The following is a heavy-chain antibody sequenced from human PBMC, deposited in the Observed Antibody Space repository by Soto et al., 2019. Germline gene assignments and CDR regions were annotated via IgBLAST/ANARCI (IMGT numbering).Heavy chain of an antibody. Sequence: QVQLVQSGAEVKKPGSSVKVSCKASGGTFSSYAISWVRQAPGQGLEWMGGIIPIFGTANYAQKFQGRVTITADESTSTAYMEMSGLRSEDTAVYYCARADKLELINWFDPWGQGTLVTVSS. V-gene: IGHV1-69*01. CDR1: GGTFSSYA. CDR2: IIPIFGTA. CDR3: ARADKLELINWFDP. J-gene: IGHJ5*02. D-gene: IGHD1-7*01.